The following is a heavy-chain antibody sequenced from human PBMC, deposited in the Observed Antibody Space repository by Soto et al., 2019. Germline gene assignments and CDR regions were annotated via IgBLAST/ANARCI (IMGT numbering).Heavy chain of an antibody. D-gene: IGHD1-7*01. J-gene: IGHJ4*02. CDR3: ATMGTPATGLYYFDY. V-gene: IGHV4-30-4*01. CDR1: GGSISSGNYY. CDR2: ISYSGST. Sequence: SETLSLTCTVSGGSISSGNYYWSWIRQPPGKGLEWIGFISYSGSTYYNASPKSRVTISVDTSKNQFSLNLSFVTAADTAVYYCATMGTPATGLYYFDYWGQGTLVTVSS.